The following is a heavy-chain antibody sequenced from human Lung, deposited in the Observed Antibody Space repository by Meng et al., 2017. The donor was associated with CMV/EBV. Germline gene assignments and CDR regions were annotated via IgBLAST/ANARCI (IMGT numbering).Heavy chain of an antibody. J-gene: IGHJ5*02. V-gene: IGHV5-51*01. CDR2: IYPGDSDT. D-gene: IGHD6-13*01. CDR3: ARRGYSSTDPSNWFDP. CDR1: GFTFSGYA. Sequence: GGSXRLSCAASGFTFSGYAMSWIRQMPGKGLEWMGIIYPGDSDTRYSPSFQGQVTISADKSISTAYLQWSSLKASDTAMYYCARRGYSSTDPSNWFDPLGQGXLVTVSS.